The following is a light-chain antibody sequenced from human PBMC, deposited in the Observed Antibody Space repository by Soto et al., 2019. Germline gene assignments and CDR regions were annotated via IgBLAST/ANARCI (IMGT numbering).Light chain of an antibody. CDR1: QSISSW. Sequence: DIQMTPSPSTLSASVLYRVTITCRASQSISSWLAWYQQKPGKAPKLLIYKASSLESGVPSRFSGSGSGTEFTLTISSLQPDDFATYYCQQYNSYSPWKFGQGTKVDIK. J-gene: IGKJ1*01. V-gene: IGKV1-5*03. CDR3: QQYNSYSPWK. CDR2: KAS.